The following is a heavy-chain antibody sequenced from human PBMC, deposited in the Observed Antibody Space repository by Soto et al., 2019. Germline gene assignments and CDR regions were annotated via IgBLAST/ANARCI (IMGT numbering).Heavy chain of an antibody. D-gene: IGHD3-10*01. J-gene: IGHJ5*02. CDR3: AKSSNRWFGELSTRNWFDP. CDR1: GFTFSSYA. V-gene: IGHV3-23*01. CDR2: ISGSGGST. Sequence: PGGSLRLSCAASGFTFSSYAMSWVRQGPGKGLEWVSAISGSGGSTYYADSVKGRFTISRDNSKNTLYLQMNSLRAEDTAVYYCAKSSNRWFGELSTRNWFDPWGQGTLVTVSS.